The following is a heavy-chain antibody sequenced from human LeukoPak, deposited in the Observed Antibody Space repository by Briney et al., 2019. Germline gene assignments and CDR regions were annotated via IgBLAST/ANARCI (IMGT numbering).Heavy chain of an antibody. D-gene: IGHD1-20*01. CDR1: GYTFTSYD. V-gene: IGHV1-8*01. J-gene: IGHJ5*02. CDR3: ARAGGITGATGNWFDP. Sequence: ASVKVSCKASGYTFTSYDINWVRQATGQGLEWMGWMNPNSGNTGYAQKFQGRVTMTRNTSISTAYMELSSLRSEDTAVYYCARAGGITGATGNWFDPWGQGTLITVSS. CDR2: MNPNSGNT.